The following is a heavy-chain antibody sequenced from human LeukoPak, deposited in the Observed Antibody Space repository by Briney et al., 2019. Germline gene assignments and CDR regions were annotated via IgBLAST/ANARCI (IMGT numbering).Heavy chain of an antibody. Sequence: ASVKVSCKASGYTFTSYYMHWVRQAPGQGLGWMGWINPNSGGTNYAQKFQGRVTMTRDTSISTAYMELSRLRSDDTAVYYCARSELYSSSWSPDPFDYWGQGTLVTVSS. J-gene: IGHJ4*02. CDR2: INPNSGGT. D-gene: IGHD6-13*01. CDR3: ARSELYSSSWSPDPFDY. V-gene: IGHV1-2*02. CDR1: GYTFTSYY.